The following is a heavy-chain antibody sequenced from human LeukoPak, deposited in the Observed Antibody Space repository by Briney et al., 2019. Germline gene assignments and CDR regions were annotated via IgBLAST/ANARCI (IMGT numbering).Heavy chain of an antibody. CDR3: ARATGYKIVVVISYYFDY. D-gene: IGHD3-22*01. CDR2: INPNSGGT. CDR1: GYTFTGYY. J-gene: IGHJ4*02. Sequence: ASVKVSCKASGYTFTGYYMHWVRQAPGQGLEWMGWINPNSGGTNYAQKFQGRVTMTRNTSISTAYMELSSLRSEDTAVYYCARATGYKIVVVISYYFDYWGQGTLVTVSS. V-gene: IGHV1-2*02.